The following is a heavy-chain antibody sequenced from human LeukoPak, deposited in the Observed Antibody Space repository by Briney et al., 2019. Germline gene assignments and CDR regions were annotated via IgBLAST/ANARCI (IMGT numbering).Heavy chain of an antibody. CDR2: INSDGSGT. D-gene: IGHD3-22*01. J-gene: IGHJ3*02. Sequence: GGSLRLSCAASGFTFNSYWMHWVRQAPGKGLVWVSRINSDGSGTSDADFVKGRFTISRDNSKNTLYLQMNSLRAEDTAEYYCARDSSGYYYPDAFDIWGQGTMVTVSS. V-gene: IGHV3-74*01. CDR3: ARDSSGYYYPDAFDI. CDR1: GFTFNSYW.